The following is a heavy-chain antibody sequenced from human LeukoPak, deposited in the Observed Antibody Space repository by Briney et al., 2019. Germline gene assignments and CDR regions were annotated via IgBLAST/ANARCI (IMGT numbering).Heavy chain of an antibody. J-gene: IGHJ5*02. V-gene: IGHV1-69*05. CDR3: AREGCSSTSCLRPWVDP. CDR1: GGTFSSYA. D-gene: IGHD2-2*01. Sequence: AASVKVSCKASGGTFSSYAISWVRQAPGQGLEWMGGIIPIFGTANYAQKYQGRVTITTDESTSTAYMELSSMRSEDTAVYYCAREGCSSTSCLRPWVDPWGQGTLVTVYS. CDR2: IIPIFGTA.